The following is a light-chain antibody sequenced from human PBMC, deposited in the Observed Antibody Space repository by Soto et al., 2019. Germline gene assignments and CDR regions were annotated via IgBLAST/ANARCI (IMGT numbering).Light chain of an antibody. Sequence: DIQMTQSPSTLSASVGDRVSITCRASQSLTSWLAWYQQKPGKAPKLLIYEASSLESGVPSRFSGSESGTEFTLTISSLQPEDFATYYCQQYNLYPYTFGQGTKLEIK. V-gene: IGKV1-5*01. CDR3: QQYNLYPYT. CDR1: QSLTSW. CDR2: EAS. J-gene: IGKJ2*01.